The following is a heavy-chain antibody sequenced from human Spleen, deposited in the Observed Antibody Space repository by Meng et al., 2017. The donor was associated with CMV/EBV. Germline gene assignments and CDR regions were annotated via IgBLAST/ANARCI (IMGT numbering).Heavy chain of an antibody. D-gene: IGHD7-27*01. CDR2: ISNDGNNK. V-gene: IGHV3-30-3*01. Sequence: GESLKISCAASVITLSRYVMHWVRQAPGKGLEWVAVISNDGNNKYYGDSVRGRFTISRDNSKNTLYLQMNDLRPEDTAVYYCAKEGLGIASYYYYGMDVWGQGTTVTVSS. CDR3: AKEGLGIASYYYYGMDV. CDR1: VITLSRYV. J-gene: IGHJ6*02.